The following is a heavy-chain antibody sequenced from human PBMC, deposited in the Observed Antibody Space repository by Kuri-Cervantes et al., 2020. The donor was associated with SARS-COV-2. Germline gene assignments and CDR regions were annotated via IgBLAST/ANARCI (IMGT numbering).Heavy chain of an antibody. CDR3: ARDGKDDSSGYYPV. CDR1: GGSISSYY. D-gene: IGHD3-22*01. Sequence: SETLSLTCTVSGGSISSYYWSWIRQPPGKGLEWIGYIYYSGSTNYNPSLKSRVTISVDTSKNQFSLKLSSVTAADTAVYYCARDGKDDSSGYYPVWGQGTLVTVSS. V-gene: IGHV4-59*01. CDR2: IYYSGST. J-gene: IGHJ4*02.